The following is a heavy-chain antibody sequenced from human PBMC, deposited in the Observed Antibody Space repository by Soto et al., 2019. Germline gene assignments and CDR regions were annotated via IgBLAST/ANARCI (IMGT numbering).Heavy chain of an antibody. CDR2: ISWNSGSI. V-gene: IGHV3-9*01. Sequence: EVQLVESGGGLVQPGRSLRLSCAASGFTFDDYAMHWVRQAPGKGLEWVSGISWNSGSIGYADSVKGRFTISRDNAKNSLYLQMNSLRAEDTALYYCAKDIGYGAPSGAFDIWGQGTMVTVSS. D-gene: IGHD4-17*01. CDR1: GFTFDDYA. J-gene: IGHJ3*02. CDR3: AKDIGYGAPSGAFDI.